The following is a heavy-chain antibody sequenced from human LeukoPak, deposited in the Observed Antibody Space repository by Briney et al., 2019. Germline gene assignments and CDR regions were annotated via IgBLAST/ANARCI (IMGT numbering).Heavy chain of an antibody. V-gene: IGHV3-53*01. J-gene: IGHJ4*02. Sequence: GGSLRLSCAASGFTVSSNYMSWVGQAPGKGLGWVSVIFSGGSTYYADSVKGRFTSSRDNSKNTLYLQMNSLRAEDTSVYSCARVAGRYYYDSSGPIDYWGQGTLVTVSS. D-gene: IGHD3-22*01. CDR2: IFSGGST. CDR3: ARVAGRYYYDSSGPIDY. CDR1: GFTVSSNY.